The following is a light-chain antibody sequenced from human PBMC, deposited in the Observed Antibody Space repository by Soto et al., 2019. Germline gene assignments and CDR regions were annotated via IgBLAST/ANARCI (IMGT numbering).Light chain of an antibody. CDR2: RNN. Sequence: QSVLTQPPSASGTPGQGVTISCSGSTSNIGSNYEYWYQQLPGTAPKLLIYRNNQRPSGVPDRFSGSKSGTSASLAISGLRSDDEADYFCATWDDSLNGFYVFGTGTKLTVL. J-gene: IGLJ1*01. V-gene: IGLV1-47*01. CDR3: ATWDDSLNGFYV. CDR1: TSNIGSNY.